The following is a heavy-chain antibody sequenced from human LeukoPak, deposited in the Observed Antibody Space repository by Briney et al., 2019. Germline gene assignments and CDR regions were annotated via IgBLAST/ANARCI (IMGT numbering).Heavy chain of an antibody. CDR1: GGSFSGYY. D-gene: IGHD3-22*01. J-gene: IGHJ6*02. CDR2: INHSGST. V-gene: IGHV4-34*01. CDR3: ARGADSSGYTDYYYYGMDV. Sequence: PSETLSLTCAVYGGSFSGYYWSWIRQPPGKGLEWIGEINHSGSTNYNPSLKSRVTISVDTSKNQFSLKLSSVTAADTAVYYCARGADSSGYTDYYYYGMDVWGQGTTATVSS.